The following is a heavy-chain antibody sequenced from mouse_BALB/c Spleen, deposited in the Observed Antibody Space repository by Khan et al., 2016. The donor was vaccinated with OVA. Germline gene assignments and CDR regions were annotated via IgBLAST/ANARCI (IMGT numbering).Heavy chain of an antibody. D-gene: IGHD4-1*02. J-gene: IGHJ2*01. V-gene: IGHV3-6*02. CDR2: IRYDGTN. Sequence: EVQLQESGPGLVKPSQSLSLTCSVTGYSITSGCYWNWIRQFPGNKLEWMGYIRYDGTNKYNPSLKKRISITRDTSKHQFFLKLNSVTAADTATYYCARDATAPYYFDYWGQGTTLTVSS. CDR3: ARDATAPYYFDY. CDR1: GYSITSGCY.